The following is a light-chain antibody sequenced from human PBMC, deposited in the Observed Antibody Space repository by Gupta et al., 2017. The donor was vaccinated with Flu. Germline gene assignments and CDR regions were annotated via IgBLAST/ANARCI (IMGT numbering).Light chain of an antibody. J-gene: IGLJ1*01. CDR2: EVR. Sequence: QSALTQPASVSGSPGPSITISCPGTSSDIGAYNSVSWNQQHPGKAPKLLIYEVRNRPSGVSNRFSGSRSGNTASLTISGLQTEDEATYYCSSYTSTRTFVFGSGTNVTVL. CDR1: SSDIGAYNS. CDR3: SSYTSTRTFV. V-gene: IGLV2-14*01.